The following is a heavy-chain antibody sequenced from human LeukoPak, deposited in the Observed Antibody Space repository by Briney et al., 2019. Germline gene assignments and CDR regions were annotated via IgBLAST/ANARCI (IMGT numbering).Heavy chain of an antibody. V-gene: IGHV3-30*04. D-gene: IGHD4-17*01. J-gene: IGHJ4*02. CDR3: ARDSYRAYGDYYSAIY. CDR1: GFTFSSYA. Sequence: GGSLSLSCAASGFTFSSYAMHWVRQAPGKGLEWVAVISYDGSNKYYADSVKGRFTISRDNSKNTLYLQMNSLRAEDTAVYYCARDSYRAYGDYYSAIYWGQGTLVTVSS. CDR2: ISYDGSNK.